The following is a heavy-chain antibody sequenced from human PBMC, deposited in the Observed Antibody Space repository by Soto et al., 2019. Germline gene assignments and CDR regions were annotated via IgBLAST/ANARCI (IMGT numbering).Heavy chain of an antibody. Sequence: QVQLVQSGAEVKKPGASVKVSCKASGYTFTSYGISWVRQAPGQGLEWMGWFSAYNGNTNYAQKLQGRVTMTTDTSTSTPYMELRSLRSDDTAVYYFVVAAQPYYIDYWGQGTLVTVSS. V-gene: IGHV1-18*01. CDR2: FSAYNGNT. CDR1: GYTFTSYG. J-gene: IGHJ4*02. D-gene: IGHD2-15*01. CDR3: VVAAQPYYIDY.